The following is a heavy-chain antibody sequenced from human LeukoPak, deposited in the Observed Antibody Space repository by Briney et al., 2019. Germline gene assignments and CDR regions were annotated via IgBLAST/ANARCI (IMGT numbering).Heavy chain of an antibody. D-gene: IGHD3-16*01. J-gene: IGHJ4*02. CDR2: VNPDSGGT. CDR3: ARDQGEILPL. CDR1: GYIFTAYY. Sequence: ASVKVSCKASGYIFTAYYIHWVRQTPGQGLEWMGWVNPDSGGTKYAQNFQGRVTMTRDTSINTAYMEMSRLISDDTAVYYCARDQGEILPLWGQGTLVTVSS. V-gene: IGHV1-2*02.